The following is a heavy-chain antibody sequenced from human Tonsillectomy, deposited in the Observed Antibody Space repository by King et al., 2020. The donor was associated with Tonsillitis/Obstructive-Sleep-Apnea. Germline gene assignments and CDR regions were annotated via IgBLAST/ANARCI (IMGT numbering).Heavy chain of an antibody. CDR3: ARDSGGSCWSDFKY. CDR2: FNDRGVLP. V-gene: IGHV3-23*04. J-gene: IGHJ4*02. Sequence: VQLVESGGVLVQPGGSLRLSCATPGLIFRNYALNWVCRAPGKVLEWLSTFNDRGVLPYTADSLNGRFTIPRNNTKNTLYLQMNSLRVEDTVVYYCARDSGGSCWSDFKYWGEGTLVTVTS. D-gene: IGHD6-19*01. CDR1: GLIFRNYA.